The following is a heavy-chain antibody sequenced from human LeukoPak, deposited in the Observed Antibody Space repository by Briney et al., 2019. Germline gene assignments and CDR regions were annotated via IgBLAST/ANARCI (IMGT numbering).Heavy chain of an antibody. CDR2: ISGSGGST. V-gene: IGHV3-23*01. Sequence: PGRSLRLSCAASGFTFSSYAMSWVRQAPGKGLEWVSAISGSGGSTYYADSVKGRFTISRDNSKNTLYLQMNSLRAEDTAVYYCAKEYQYDFWSGSFGYWGQGTLVTVSS. CDR1: GFTFSSYA. J-gene: IGHJ4*02. D-gene: IGHD3-3*01. CDR3: AKEYQYDFWSGSFGY.